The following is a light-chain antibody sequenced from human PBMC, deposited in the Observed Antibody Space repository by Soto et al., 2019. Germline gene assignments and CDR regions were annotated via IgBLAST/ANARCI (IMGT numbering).Light chain of an antibody. J-gene: IGLJ1*01. CDR2: EVS. CDR1: SSDVGGYNY. Sequence: QSALTQPASVSWSPGQSITISCTVTSSDVGGYNYVSWYQQHPGKAPKLMIYEVSNRPSGVSNRFSGSKSGNTASLTISGLQAEDEADYYCCSYAGSSTPYVFGTGTKVTVL. CDR3: CSYAGSSTPYV. V-gene: IGLV2-14*01.